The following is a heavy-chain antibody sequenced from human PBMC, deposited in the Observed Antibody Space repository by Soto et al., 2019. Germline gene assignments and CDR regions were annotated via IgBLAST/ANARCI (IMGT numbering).Heavy chain of an antibody. CDR1: GGSISSYY. J-gene: IGHJ3*02. V-gene: IGHV4-59*08. D-gene: IGHD3-9*01. CDR2: IYYSGST. Sequence: SETLSLTCTVSGGSISSYYWSWIRQPPGKGLEWIGYIYYSGSTNYNPSLKSRVTISVDTSKNQFSLKLSSVTAADTAVYYCARHLSAYYDILTGYYKGGADAFDIWGQGTMVTVSS. CDR3: ARHLSAYYDILTGYYKGGADAFDI.